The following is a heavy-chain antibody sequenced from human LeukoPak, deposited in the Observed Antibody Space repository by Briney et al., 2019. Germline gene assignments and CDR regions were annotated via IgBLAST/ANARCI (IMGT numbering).Heavy chain of an antibody. Sequence: GGSLRLSCAASGFTFGDYAMSWIRQAPGKGLEWVGSVRSKAYGGTTEYAASVKGRFTISRDDSKSIAYLQMNSLKTEDTAVYYCTMCGGGSCYDEYFQHWGQGTLVTVSS. D-gene: IGHD2-15*01. CDR1: GFTFGDYA. CDR3: TMCGGGSCYDEYFQH. CDR2: VRSKAYGGTT. J-gene: IGHJ1*01. V-gene: IGHV3-49*03.